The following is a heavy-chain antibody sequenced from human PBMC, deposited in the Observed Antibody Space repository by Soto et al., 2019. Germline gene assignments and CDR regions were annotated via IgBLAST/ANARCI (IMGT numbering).Heavy chain of an antibody. V-gene: IGHV3-74*03. CDR1: GFSFSTYW. D-gene: IGHD6-13*01. Sequence: DVQLVESGGGLAQPGGSLRLSCTASGFSFSTYWMHWVRQVPGKGPVWVSGISGDGNTTTYADSVKGRFTISRDNANNILYLEMNTLRAEDTAVYHCTRGPRVDSAGTGAHWGQGTLVTVSS. J-gene: IGHJ4*02. CDR3: TRGPRVDSAGTGAH. CDR2: ISGDGNTT.